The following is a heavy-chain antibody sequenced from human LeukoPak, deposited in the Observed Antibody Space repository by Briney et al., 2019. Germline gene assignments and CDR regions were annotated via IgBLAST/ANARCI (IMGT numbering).Heavy chain of an antibody. J-gene: IGHJ4*02. Sequence: SETLSLTCTVSGGSISSSSYYWGWIRQPPGKGLEWIGSIYYSGSTYYNPSLKSRVTISVDTSKNQFSLKLSSVTAADTAVYYCARGSLAVVDPWEHFDYWGQGTLVTVSS. CDR3: ARGSLAVVDPWEHFDY. CDR1: GGSISSSSYY. CDR2: IYYSGST. V-gene: IGHV4-39*01. D-gene: IGHD6-19*01.